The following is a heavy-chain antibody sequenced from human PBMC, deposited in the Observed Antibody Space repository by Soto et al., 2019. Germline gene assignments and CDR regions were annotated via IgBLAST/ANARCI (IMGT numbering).Heavy chain of an antibody. CDR3: ARLYSTSTVSRWFDP. V-gene: IGHV3-48*02. D-gene: IGHD6-13*01. CDR2: INSGSTSI. CDR1: GSIFIPYS. Sequence: EVQLVESGGGLVQPGGSLSLSCAASGSIFIPYSMNWVRQAPGRGLEWFSFINSGSTSIYYADPVRGRFTIPRDNAGNSLFLQMNSLRDEDTAVYYCARLYSTSTVSRWFDPWGQGTLVTVSS. J-gene: IGHJ5*02.